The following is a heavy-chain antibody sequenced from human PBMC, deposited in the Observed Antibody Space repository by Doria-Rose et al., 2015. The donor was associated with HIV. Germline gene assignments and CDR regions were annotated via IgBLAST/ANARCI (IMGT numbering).Heavy chain of an antibody. J-gene: IGHJ4*02. CDR3: ATWDIVPTIFVY. CDR1: GFSLSTSGVG. V-gene: IGHV2-5*02. D-gene: IGHD5-12*01. CDR2: IYGDDDK. Sequence: KESGPTLVKPTQTLTLTCTFSGFSLSTSGVGVGWIRQPPGKALEWLALIYGDDDKRYSPSLKSRLTITKDTSKNQVVLTMTNMDPVDTATYYCATWDIVPTIFVYWGQGTLVTVSS.